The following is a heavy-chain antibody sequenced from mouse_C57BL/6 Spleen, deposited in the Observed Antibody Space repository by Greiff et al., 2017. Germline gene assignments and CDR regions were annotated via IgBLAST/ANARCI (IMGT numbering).Heavy chain of an antibody. J-gene: IGHJ1*03. CDR3: ARSLYYSNYGGYFDV. CDR2: IRNKANGYTT. Sequence: EVKLMESGGGLVQPGGSLSLSCAASGFTFTDYYMSWVRQPPGKALEWLGFIRNKANGYTTEYSASVKGRFPISRDNSQSILYLQMNALRAEDSATYYCARSLYYSNYGGYFDVWGTGTTVTVSS. CDR1: GFTFTDYY. V-gene: IGHV7-3*01. D-gene: IGHD2-5*01.